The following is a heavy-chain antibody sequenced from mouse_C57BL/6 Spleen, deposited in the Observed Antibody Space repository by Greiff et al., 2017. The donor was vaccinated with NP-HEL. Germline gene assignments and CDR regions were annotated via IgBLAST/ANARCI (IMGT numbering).Heavy chain of an antibody. CDR1: GYAFSSSW. CDR3: ARGGQLRLRYYFDY. CDR2: IYPGDGDT. J-gene: IGHJ2*01. Sequence: VKLQESGPELVKPGASVKISCKASGYAFSSSWMNWVKQRPGKGLEWIGRIYPGDGDTNYNGKFKGKATLTADKSSSTAYMQLSSLTSEDSAVYFCARGGQLRLRYYFDYWGQGTTLTVSS. V-gene: IGHV1-82*01. D-gene: IGHD3-2*02.